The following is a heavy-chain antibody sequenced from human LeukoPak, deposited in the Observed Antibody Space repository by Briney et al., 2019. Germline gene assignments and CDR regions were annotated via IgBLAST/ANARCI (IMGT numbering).Heavy chain of an antibody. CDR3: ARDLGLYDYGGNIDF. V-gene: IGHV3-48*04. CDR1: GFIFNTYS. CDR2: VSSSSRTI. J-gene: IGHJ4*02. Sequence: GGSLRLSCTASGFIFNTYSMNWVRQAPGKGLEWVSYVSSSSRTIYYADSVKGRFTISRDNAKNSLYLEMNSLRAEDTAVYYCARDLGLYDYGGNIDFWGQGTLVTVSS. D-gene: IGHD4-23*01.